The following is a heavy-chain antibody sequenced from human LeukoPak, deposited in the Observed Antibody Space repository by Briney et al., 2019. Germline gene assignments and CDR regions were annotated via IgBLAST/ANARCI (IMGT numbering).Heavy chain of an antibody. CDR1: GFTFSSYS. CDR3: ARDADRVEMATDFDY. D-gene: IGHD5-24*01. V-gene: IGHV3-48*02. J-gene: IGHJ4*02. CDR2: ISSSSSTI. Sequence: PGGSLRLSCSASGFTFSSYSMNWVRQAPGKGLEWVSYISSSSSTIYYADSVKGRFTISRDNAKNSLYLQMNSLRDEDTAVCYCARDADRVEMATDFDYWGQGTLVTVSS.